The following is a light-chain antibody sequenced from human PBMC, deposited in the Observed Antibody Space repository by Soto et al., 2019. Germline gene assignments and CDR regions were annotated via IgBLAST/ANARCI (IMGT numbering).Light chain of an antibody. J-gene: IGKJ1*01. Sequence: EIVLTQSPATLSVSPWEMATLSCPASQSVSSNLAWYQQKPGQAPRLLIYGASTRATGIPARFSGSGSGTECTLTTSSLQSEDVAVYCCQQYNSWLWTFGQGTKVEIK. CDR2: GAS. CDR1: QSVSSN. V-gene: IGKV3-15*01. CDR3: QQYNSWLWT.